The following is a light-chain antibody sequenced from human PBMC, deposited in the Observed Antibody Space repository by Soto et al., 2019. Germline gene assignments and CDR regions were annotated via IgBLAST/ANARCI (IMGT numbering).Light chain of an antibody. CDR3: QQYNSLWT. CDR2: DAS. V-gene: IGKV1-5*01. J-gene: IGKJ1*01. CDR1: QSISSW. Sequence: DIQMLQSPSTLSASVGDRVTITCRASQSISSWLAWYQQKPGKAPKLLIYDASSLESGVPSRFSGSGSGTEFTLTISSLQPDDFATYYCQQYNSLWTFGQGTKVDIK.